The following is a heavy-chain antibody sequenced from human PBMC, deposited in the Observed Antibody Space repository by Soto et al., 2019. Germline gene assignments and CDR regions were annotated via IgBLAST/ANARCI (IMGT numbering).Heavy chain of an antibody. V-gene: IGHV4-61*01. CDR1: GGSVSSGSYY. J-gene: IGHJ6*02. D-gene: IGHD3-3*01. Sequence: QVQLQESGPGLVKPSETLSLTCTGSGGSVSSGSYYWSWIRKPPGKGLEWMGYIYYSGRTNYNPSLKSRVTISVDTSKNKFSLKLSSVTAADTSVYYCARESPGYDFWSGYYRDYYYGMDVWGQGTKVTFSS. CDR3: ARESPGYDFWSGYYRDYYYGMDV. CDR2: IYYSGRT.